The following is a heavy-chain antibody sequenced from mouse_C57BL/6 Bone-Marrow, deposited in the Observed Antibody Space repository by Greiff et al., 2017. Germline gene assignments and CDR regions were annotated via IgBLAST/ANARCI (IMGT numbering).Heavy chain of an antibody. J-gene: IGHJ4*01. CDR3: ARSVYYGSSYNYAMDY. CDR2: IRNKANGYTT. Sequence: EVKLVESGGGLVQPGGSLSLSCAASGFTFTDYYMSWVRQPPGKALEWLGFIRNKANGYTTEYSESVKGRFTISRDNSKSILYLQMNALRAEDSATYYCARSVYYGSSYNYAMDYWGQGTSVTVSS. CDR1: GFTFTDYY. V-gene: IGHV7-3*01. D-gene: IGHD1-1*01.